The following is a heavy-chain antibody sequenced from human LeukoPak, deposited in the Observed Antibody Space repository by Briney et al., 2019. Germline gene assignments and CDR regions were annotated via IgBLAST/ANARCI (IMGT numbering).Heavy chain of an antibody. Sequence: GASVKVSCKASGYTFTGYYMHWVRQAPGQGLEWMGWINPNSGGTNCAQKFQGWVTMTRDTSISTAYMELSRLRSDDTAVYYCARGIDDFWSGYYYYFDYWGQGTLVTVSS. CDR3: ARGIDDFWSGYYYYFDY. D-gene: IGHD3-3*01. V-gene: IGHV1-2*04. CDR2: INPNSGGT. CDR1: GYTFTGYY. J-gene: IGHJ4*02.